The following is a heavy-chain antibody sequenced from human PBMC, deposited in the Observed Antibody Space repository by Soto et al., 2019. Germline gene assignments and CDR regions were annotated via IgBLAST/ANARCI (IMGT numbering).Heavy chain of an antibody. Sequence: QVQLVESGGGGVQPGRSLRLSCAASGFTFSSYGMHWVRQAPGNGLEWVALISSEGSNKYYADSVKGRFTISRDNSKNTLYLQRNTLRAEDTAVYYCAKVRADYYYGTGPFDYWGQGTLVTVSS. V-gene: IGHV3-30*18. CDR3: AKVRADYYYGTGPFDY. CDR2: ISSEGSNK. J-gene: IGHJ4*02. CDR1: GFTFSSYG. D-gene: IGHD3-10*01.